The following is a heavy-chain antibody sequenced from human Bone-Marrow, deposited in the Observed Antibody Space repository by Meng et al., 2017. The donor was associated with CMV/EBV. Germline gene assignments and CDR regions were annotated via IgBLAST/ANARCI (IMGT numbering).Heavy chain of an antibody. CDR2: MNPTSGDS. J-gene: IGHJ5*02. Sequence: KASGYTFTNYDINWVRQAPGQGLEWMGWMNPTSGDSDSAQKFQGRVTMTRDTSTRTAYMELSSLRFEDTAVYYCARMDKARTINWFDPWGQGTLVTVSS. D-gene: IGHD3/OR15-3a*01. CDR1: GYTFTNYD. CDR3: ARMDKARTINWFDP. V-gene: IGHV1-8*01.